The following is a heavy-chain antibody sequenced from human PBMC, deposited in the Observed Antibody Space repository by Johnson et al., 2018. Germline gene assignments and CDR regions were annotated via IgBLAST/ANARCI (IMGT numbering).Heavy chain of an antibody. J-gene: IGHJ6*03. CDR2: IWYDGSNK. D-gene: IGHD3-22*01. V-gene: IGHV3-33*01. CDR3: ARSPYYEGGYYYMDV. Sequence: QVQLVESGGGVVQPGRSLRLSCAASGFTFSSYGMHWVRQAPGKGLEWVAVIWYDGSNKNYADSVKGRFTISRDNFKNTLYLQMKSQRAEDTAGYYCARSPYYEGGYYYMDVWGKGTTVTVSS. CDR1: GFTFSSYG.